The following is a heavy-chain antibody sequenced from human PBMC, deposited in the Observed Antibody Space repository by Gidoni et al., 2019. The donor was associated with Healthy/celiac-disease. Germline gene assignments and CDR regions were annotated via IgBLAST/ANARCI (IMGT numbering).Heavy chain of an antibody. CDR3: ARGDRRVYYYGSGSYSLDY. J-gene: IGHJ4*02. CDR2: INHSGST. V-gene: IGHV4-34*01. Sequence: QVQLQQWGAGLLKPSETLSLTFAVYGGYFSGYYWSWIRQPPGKGLEWIGEINHSGSTNYNPSLKSRVTISVDTSKNQFSLKLSSVTAADTAVYYCARGDRRVYYYGSGSYSLDYWGQGTLVTVSS. CDR1: GGYFSGYY. D-gene: IGHD3-10*01.